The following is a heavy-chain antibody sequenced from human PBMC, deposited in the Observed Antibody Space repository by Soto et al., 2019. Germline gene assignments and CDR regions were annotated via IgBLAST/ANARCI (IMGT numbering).Heavy chain of an antibody. Sequence: GGSLRLSCTVSGFAFNNYGINWVRQAPGKGLEWVSSISKSDYTYYSDSVKGRFTISRGNAKNSVSLQMNTLRVEDTAVYYCAREDSIIIPAVSDFWGQGTLVTVSS. D-gene: IGHD2-2*01. CDR2: ISKSDYT. V-gene: IGHV3-21*01. J-gene: IGHJ4*02. CDR1: GFAFNNYG. CDR3: AREDSIIIPAVSDF.